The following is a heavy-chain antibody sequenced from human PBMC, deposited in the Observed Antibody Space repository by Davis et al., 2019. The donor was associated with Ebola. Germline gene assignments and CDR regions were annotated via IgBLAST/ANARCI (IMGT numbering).Heavy chain of an antibody. CDR1: GGSIISSSSY. J-gene: IGHJ4*02. D-gene: IGHD3-10*01. CDR2: INHSGST. Sequence: SETLSLTCTVSGGSIISSSSYWGWIRQPPGKGLEWIGEINHSGSTNYNPSLKSRVTISVDTSKNQFSLKVNSVTAADTAVYFCTRGGAQTYHYGSGSYSFVYYFDYWGQGTLVTVSS. V-gene: IGHV4-39*07. CDR3: TRGGAQTYHYGSGSYSFVYYFDY.